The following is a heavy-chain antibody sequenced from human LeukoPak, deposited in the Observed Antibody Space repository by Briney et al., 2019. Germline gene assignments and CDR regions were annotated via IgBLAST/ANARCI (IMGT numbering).Heavy chain of an antibody. J-gene: IGHJ3*02. CDR1: GFTFSSYS. CDR3: ARWGDHGTRDAFDI. CDR2: ISSSSSYI. D-gene: IGHD1-7*01. Sequence: PGGSLRLSCAASGFTFSSYSMNWVRQAPGKGLEWVSSISSSSSYIYYADSVKGRFTISRDNAKNSLYLQMNSLRAEDTAVYYCARWGDHGTRDAFDIWGQGTMVTVSS. V-gene: IGHV3-21*01.